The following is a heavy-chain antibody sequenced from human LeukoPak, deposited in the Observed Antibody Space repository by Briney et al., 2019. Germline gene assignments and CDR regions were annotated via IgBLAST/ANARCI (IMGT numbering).Heavy chain of an antibody. CDR2: IYYSGST. CDR3: ARLYWEEPDY. D-gene: IGHD2-8*02. Sequence: SETLSLTCTVSGGSISSSNYYWGWIRQPPGKGLEWIGNIYYSGSTYYNPSLKSRVTISVDTSKNQFSLRLSSVTAADTAVYYCARLYWEEPDYWGQGTLVTVSS. CDR1: GGSISSSNYY. J-gene: IGHJ4*02. V-gene: IGHV4-39*01.